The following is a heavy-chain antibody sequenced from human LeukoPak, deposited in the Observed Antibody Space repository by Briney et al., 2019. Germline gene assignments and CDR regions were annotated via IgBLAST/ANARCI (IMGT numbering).Heavy chain of an antibody. CDR2: IWYDGNNK. CDR1: YIFINCGV. CDR3: AKGSGTNHYHSIDP. D-gene: IGHD2-2*01. V-gene: IGHV3-33*06. J-gene: IGHJ5*02. Sequence: TATLLILCCAAAYIFINCGVSYGRQPAGHEREEWGGAIWYDGNNKYYADCVKGRCTISRDNSKTTRYLQMYSLRAEDTALYYCAKGSGTNHYHSIDPWGQASLVAVS.